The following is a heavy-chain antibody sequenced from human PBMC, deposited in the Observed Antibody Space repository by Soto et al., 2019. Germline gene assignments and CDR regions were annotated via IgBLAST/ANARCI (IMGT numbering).Heavy chain of an antibody. J-gene: IGHJ5*02. V-gene: IGHV4-34*01. D-gene: IGHD2-2*01. CDR3: ARTIVNCSSTSCQRGWFDP. CDR1: GGSFSGYY. Sequence: QVQLQRWGAGLLKPSETLSLTCAVYGGSFSGYYWSWIRQPPGKGLEWIGEINHSGSTNYNPSLKSRVTISVDTSKNQFSLKLSSVTAADTAVYYCARTIVNCSSTSCQRGWFDPWGQGTLVTVSS. CDR2: INHSGST.